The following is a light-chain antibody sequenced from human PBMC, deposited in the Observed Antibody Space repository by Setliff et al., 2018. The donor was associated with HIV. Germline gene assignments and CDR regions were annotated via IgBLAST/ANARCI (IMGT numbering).Light chain of an antibody. Sequence: QSVLTQPASVSGSPGQSITISCSGTSGDVGGYNLVSWYQQHPGKAPKLMIYEVTKRPSGVSNRFSGSKSGNTASLTISGLQAEDEADYYCCSYAGSSTYVFGAGTKVTVL. V-gene: IGLV2-23*02. J-gene: IGLJ1*01. CDR1: SGDVGGYNL. CDR2: EVT. CDR3: CSYAGSSTYV.